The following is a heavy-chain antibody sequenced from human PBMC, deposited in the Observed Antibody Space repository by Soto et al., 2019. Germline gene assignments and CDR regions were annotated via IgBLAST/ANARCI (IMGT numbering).Heavy chain of an antibody. D-gene: IGHD6-19*01. V-gene: IGHV5-51*01. CDR3: ARLIAVAGDASYYYYGMDV. J-gene: IGHJ6*02. Sequence: GESLKISCKGSGYSFTSYWIGWVRQMPGKGLEWMGIIYPGDSDTRYSPSFQGQVTISADKSISTAYLQWSSLEASDTAMYYCARLIAVAGDASYYYYGMDVWGQGTTVTVSS. CDR2: IYPGDSDT. CDR1: GYSFTSYW.